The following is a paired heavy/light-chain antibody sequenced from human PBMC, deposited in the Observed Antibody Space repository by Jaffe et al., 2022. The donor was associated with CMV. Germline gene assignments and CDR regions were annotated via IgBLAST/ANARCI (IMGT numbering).Light chain of an antibody. CDR3: MQATQFPWT. CDR2: KIS. J-gene: IGKJ1*01. V-gene: IGKV2-24*01. CDR1: QSLVHSDGNTY. Sequence: DIVMTQTPLSSPVTLGQPASISCRSSQSLVHSDGNTYLSWLQQRPGQPPRLLIYKISNRFSGVPDRFSGSGAGTDFTLKISRVEAEDVGVYYCMQATQFPWTFGQGTKVEIK.
Heavy chain of an antibody. CDR3: VKTLLGKVVITAGAFDY. CDR2: ISSNGGST. CDR1: GFTFSSYA. V-gene: IGHV3-64D*06. J-gene: IGHJ4*02. D-gene: IGHD3-22*01. Sequence: EVQLVESGGGLVQPGGSLRLSCSASGFTFSSYAMHWVRQAPGKGLEYVSAISSNGGSTYYADSVKGRFTISRDNSKNTLYLQMSSLRAEDTAVYYCVKTLLGKVVITAGAFDYWGQGTLVTVSS.